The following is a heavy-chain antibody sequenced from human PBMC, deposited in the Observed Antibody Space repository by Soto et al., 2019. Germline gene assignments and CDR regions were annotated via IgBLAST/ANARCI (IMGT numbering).Heavy chain of an antibody. Sequence: GGSLRLSCAASGFTFSSYAMSWVRQAPGEALEWVSAISGSGGSTYYADSVKGRFTISRDNSKNTLYLQMNSLRAEDTAVYYCAKFTDYDILTGYGFDYWGQGTLVTVS. J-gene: IGHJ4*02. V-gene: IGHV3-23*01. CDR2: ISGSGGST. D-gene: IGHD3-9*01. CDR3: AKFTDYDILTGYGFDY. CDR1: GFTFSSYA.